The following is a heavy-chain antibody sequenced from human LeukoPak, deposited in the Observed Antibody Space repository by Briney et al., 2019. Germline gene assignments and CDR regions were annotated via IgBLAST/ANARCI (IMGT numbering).Heavy chain of an antibody. V-gene: IGHV1-2*02. D-gene: IGHD2-15*01. Sequence: ASVKVSCTASGYTFTGYYMHWVRQAPGQGLEWMGWINPNSGGTNYAQKFQGRVTMTRDTSISTAYMELSRLRSDDTAVYYCARARLTYCSGGSCYSGSYMDVWGKGTTVTVSS. CDR2: INPNSGGT. J-gene: IGHJ6*03. CDR1: GYTFTGYY. CDR3: ARARLTYCSGGSCYSGSYMDV.